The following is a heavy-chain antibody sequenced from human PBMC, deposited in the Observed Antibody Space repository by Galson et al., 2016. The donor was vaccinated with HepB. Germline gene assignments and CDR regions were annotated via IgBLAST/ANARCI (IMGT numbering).Heavy chain of an antibody. CDR3: AKRLGYSSSYPLGS. J-gene: IGHJ5*02. D-gene: IGHD2-15*01. CDR1: GFAFGSYA. CDR2: ISGSGGGT. Sequence: SLRLSCAASGFAFGSYAMTWVRQAPGKGLEWVSAISGSGGGTYYADSVKGRFTISRDNSKNTLYLQMHSLRAEDTAVYYCAKRLGYSSSYPLGSWGQGTLVTVSS. V-gene: IGHV3-23*01.